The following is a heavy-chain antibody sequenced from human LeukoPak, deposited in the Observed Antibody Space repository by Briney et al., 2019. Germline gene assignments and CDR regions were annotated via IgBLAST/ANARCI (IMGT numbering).Heavy chain of an antibody. CDR3: AKWKYSNSGIDDY. CDR2: ISGSGDNT. D-gene: IGHD6-6*01. Sequence: GGSLRLSCEASGFTFSSYAMSWVRRVPGRGLEGVSVISGSGDNTYYADSVKGRFTISRDNSKNMLYLQMNSLRAEDTAVYYCAKWKYSNSGIDDYWGQGTLVTVSS. J-gene: IGHJ4*02. CDR1: GFTFSSYA. V-gene: IGHV3-23*01.